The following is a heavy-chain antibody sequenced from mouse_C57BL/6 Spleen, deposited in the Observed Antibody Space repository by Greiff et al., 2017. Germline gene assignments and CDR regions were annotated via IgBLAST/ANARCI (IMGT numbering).Heavy chain of an antibody. CDR2: IWTDGST. V-gene: IGHV2-6-1*01. CDR3: ARHRHYYGSSCVDY. D-gene: IGHD1-1*01. Sequence: VKLVESGPGLVAPSPSLSITCTVSGFSLTSYGVHWVRQPPGKGLEWLVVIWTDGSTTYNSALKSRLSISKDNSKSQVFLKMNSLQTDDTAMYYCARHRHYYGSSCVDYWGQGTSVTVSS. J-gene: IGHJ4*01. CDR1: GFSLTSYG.